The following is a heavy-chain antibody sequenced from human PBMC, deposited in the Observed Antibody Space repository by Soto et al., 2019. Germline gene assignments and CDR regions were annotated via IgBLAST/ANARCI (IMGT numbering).Heavy chain of an antibody. J-gene: IGHJ4*02. CDR1: GYTFTSYD. CDR2: MNPNSGST. Sequence: ASVKVSCKASGYTFTSYDVNWVRLAPGQGLEWMGWMNPNSGSTDYAQKFQGRVTMTRNISISTAYMELSSLRSEDTAVYYCASRVGATSFDFDYRGKGTLVTLSS. D-gene: IGHD1-26*01. CDR3: ASRVGATSFDFDY. V-gene: IGHV1-8*01.